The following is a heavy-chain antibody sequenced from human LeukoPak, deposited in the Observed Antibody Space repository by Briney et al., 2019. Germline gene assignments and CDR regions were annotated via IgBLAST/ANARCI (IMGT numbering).Heavy chain of an antibody. CDR3: ARDRRYCGGGSCYFDYFFDY. CDR1: GFTFNSYA. J-gene: IGHJ4*02. Sequence: GGSLRPSYVGSGFTFNSYAVHWVRQAPGKGLEWVAVISYDGSINFYAASVKGRFTISSDNSKNTLYLQMNSLRAEDTALYFCARDRRYCGGGSCYFDYFFDYWGQGTLVTVSS. D-gene: IGHD2-15*01. V-gene: IGHV3-30-3*01. CDR2: ISYDGSIN.